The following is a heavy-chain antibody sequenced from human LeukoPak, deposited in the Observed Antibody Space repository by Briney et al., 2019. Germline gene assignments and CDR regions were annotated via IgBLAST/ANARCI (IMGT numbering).Heavy chain of an antibody. CDR1: GGSISSYY. CDR2: IYYTGST. V-gene: IGHV4-59*08. CDR3: ATLRGSSGWYDY. D-gene: IGHD6-19*01. J-gene: IGHJ4*02. Sequence: SETLSLTCTVSGGSISSYYWSWIRQPPGKGLEWIGYIYYTGSTNYNPSLRSRITISVDTSKNQFSLGLSSVTAADTAVYFCATLRGSSGWYDYWGQGTLVTVSS.